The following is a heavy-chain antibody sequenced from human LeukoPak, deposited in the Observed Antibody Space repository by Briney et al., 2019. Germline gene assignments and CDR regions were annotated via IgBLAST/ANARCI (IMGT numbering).Heavy chain of an antibody. CDR1: GGSISSYY. J-gene: IGHJ6*03. CDR3: ARDSRSSSSSNGYYYYYYMDV. V-gene: IGHV4-59*01. D-gene: IGHD6-6*01. Sequence: SETLSLTCTVSGGSISSYYWSWIRQPPGKGLEWIGYIYYSGSTNYNPSLKSRVTISVDTSKNQFSLKLSSVTAADTAVYYCARDSRSSSSSNGYYYYYYMDVWGKGTTVTVSS. CDR2: IYYSGST.